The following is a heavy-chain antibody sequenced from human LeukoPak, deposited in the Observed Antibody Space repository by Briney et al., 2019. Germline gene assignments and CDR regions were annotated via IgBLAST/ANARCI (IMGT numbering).Heavy chain of an antibody. CDR1: GYSISSDYY. J-gene: IGHJ3*02. D-gene: IGHD3-10*01. V-gene: IGHV4-38-2*02. Sequence: SETLSLTCTVSGYSISSDYYWGWIRQPPGKGLEWIGSIYHSGSTYYNPSLKSRVTITLDTSKNQFSLKLRSVTAADTAVYYCARDRLGEMNEAFDIWGQGTMVTVSS. CDR2: IYHSGST. CDR3: ARDRLGEMNEAFDI.